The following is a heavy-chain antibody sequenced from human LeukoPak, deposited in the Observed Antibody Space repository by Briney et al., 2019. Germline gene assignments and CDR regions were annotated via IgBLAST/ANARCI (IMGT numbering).Heavy chain of an antibody. CDR2: IGFSDTT. Sequence: GGSLRLSCAASGFTFASYNMNWVRQAPGKGLEWISHIGFSDTTYYAASVQGRFTTSRDNAQSSLFLQMNSLRAEDTAVYYCANILGGKRWLQPFDYWGQGTLVTVSS. D-gene: IGHD5-24*01. CDR3: ANILGGKRWLQPFDY. J-gene: IGHJ4*02. V-gene: IGHV3-48*01. CDR1: GFTFASYN.